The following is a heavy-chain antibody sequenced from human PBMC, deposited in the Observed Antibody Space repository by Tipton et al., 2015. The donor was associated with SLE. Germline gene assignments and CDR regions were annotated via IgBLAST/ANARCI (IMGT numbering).Heavy chain of an antibody. CDR1: GFTFDDYA. D-gene: IGHD2-2*01. Sequence: SLRLSCAASGFTFDDYAMHWVRQVPGKGLEWVSGINWNSGSIGYADSVKGRFTISRDNAKNSLDLQMNSLRVEDTASYYCAKDKSSSNLGLYFDLWGRGTLVTVSS. J-gene: IGHJ2*01. CDR2: INWNSGSI. CDR3: AKDKSSSNLGLYFDL. V-gene: IGHV3-9*01.